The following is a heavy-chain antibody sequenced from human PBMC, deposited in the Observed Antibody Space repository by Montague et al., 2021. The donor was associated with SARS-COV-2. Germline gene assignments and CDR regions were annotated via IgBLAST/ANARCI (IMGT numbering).Heavy chain of an antibody. CDR3: ARVLGGYYGMDV. CDR2: ISYDGSNK. CDR1: GFTFSSYG. D-gene: IGHD2/OR15-2a*01. V-gene: IGHV3-30*03. J-gene: IGHJ6*02. Sequence: SLRLSCAASGFTFSSYGMHWVRQAPGKGLEWVAVISYDGSNKYYADSVKGRFTISRDNSKNTLYLQMNSLRAEDTAVYYCARVLGGYYGMDVWGQETTVAVSS.